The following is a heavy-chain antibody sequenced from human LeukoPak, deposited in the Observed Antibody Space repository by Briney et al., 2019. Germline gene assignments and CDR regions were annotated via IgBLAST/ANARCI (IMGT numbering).Heavy chain of an antibody. Sequence: ASVKVSCKASGYTFTSYGISWVRQAPGQGLEWMGWISAYNGNTNYAQKLQGRVTMTTDTSTSTAYMELRSLRSDDTAVYYCARETSSGWYARDYYYYMGVWGKGTPVTVSS. CDR1: GYTFTSYG. V-gene: IGHV1-18*01. CDR3: ARETSSGWYARDYYYYMGV. J-gene: IGHJ6*03. D-gene: IGHD6-19*01. CDR2: ISAYNGNT.